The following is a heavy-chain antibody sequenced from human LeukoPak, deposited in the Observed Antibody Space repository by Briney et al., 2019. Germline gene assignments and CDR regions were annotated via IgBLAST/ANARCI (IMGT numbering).Heavy chain of an antibody. Sequence: GRSLRLSCAASGFTFSSYAMHWVRQAPGKGLEWVAVISYDGSNKYDADSVKGRFTISRDNSKNTLYLQMNSLRTEDTAVYYCARSGGAGYGDHADYWGQGTLVTVSS. CDR1: GFTFSSYA. CDR3: ARSGGAGYGDHADY. J-gene: IGHJ4*02. V-gene: IGHV3-30*04. D-gene: IGHD4-17*01. CDR2: ISYDGSNK.